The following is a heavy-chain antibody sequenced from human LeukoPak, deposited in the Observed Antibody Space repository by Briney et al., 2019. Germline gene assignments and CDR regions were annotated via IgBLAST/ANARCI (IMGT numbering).Heavy chain of an antibody. V-gene: IGHV3-33*01. CDR3: ATQPCSGGSCYLGY. Sequence: GGSLRLSCAASGFTFSSYGMHWVRQAPGKGLEWVALIWYDGSNKYYTDSVKDRLTISRDNSKNTLYLQMNSLRAEDTAVYYCATQPCSGGSCYLGYWGQGTLVTVSS. CDR1: GFTFSSYG. J-gene: IGHJ4*02. CDR2: IWYDGSNK. D-gene: IGHD2-15*01.